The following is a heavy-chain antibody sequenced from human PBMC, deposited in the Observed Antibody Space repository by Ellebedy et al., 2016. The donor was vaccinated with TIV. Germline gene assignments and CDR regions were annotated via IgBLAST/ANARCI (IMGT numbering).Heavy chain of an antibody. D-gene: IGHD3-3*01. CDR3: ARQKTDSGSFLGDI. CDR2: LFYSGST. Sequence: SETLSLTCTVSGGSIGSDDSYWSWIRQPPGKGLEWTGSLFYSGSTYYNPSLKSRVTISGDTSKNQFSLRLTSVTAADTAVYYCARQKTDSGSFLGDIWGQGTMVTVSS. CDR1: GGSIGSDDSY. J-gene: IGHJ3*02. V-gene: IGHV4-30-4*01.